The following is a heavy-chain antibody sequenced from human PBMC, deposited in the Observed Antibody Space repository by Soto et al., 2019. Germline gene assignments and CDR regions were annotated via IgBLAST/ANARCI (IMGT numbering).Heavy chain of an antibody. V-gene: IGHV3-23*03. Sequence: EVQLLEYGGGLVQPGGSLTLSCAASGFTFRDYTMSWVRQAPGKVLECISVILSDYNTYYVDSVGGRFTISRDTSKNTLYLEMNSLRAEDTAVYYCARRVNGYFDYWGQGALVTVSS. D-gene: IGHD2-8*01. J-gene: IGHJ4*02. CDR1: GFTFRDYT. CDR3: ARRVNGYFDY. CDR2: ILSDYNT.